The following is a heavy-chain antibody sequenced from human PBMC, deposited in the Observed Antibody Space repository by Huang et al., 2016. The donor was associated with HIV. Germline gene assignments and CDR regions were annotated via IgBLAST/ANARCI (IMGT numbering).Heavy chain of an antibody. CDR3: ARDRLYDFWDGYRPPPYYFDL. CDR1: GGSISSHY. D-gene: IGHD3-3*01. CDR2: ICYTGIT. V-gene: IGHV4-59*11. J-gene: IGHJ4*02. Sequence: QVQLQESGPGLVKASETLSLTCTVSGGSISSHYWSWIRQPPGNGLGWIGGICYTGITTYNPAFRNGVTISLDTSINQFSLNLTSVTAADTAVYFCARDRLYDFWDGYRPPPYYFDLWGQGTLVTVSS.